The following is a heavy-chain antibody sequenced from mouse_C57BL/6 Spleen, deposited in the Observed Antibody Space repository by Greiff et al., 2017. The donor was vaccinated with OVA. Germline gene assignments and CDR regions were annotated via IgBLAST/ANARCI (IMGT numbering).Heavy chain of an antibody. CDR1: GYTFTSYW. J-gene: IGHJ4*01. CDR2: INPSSGYT. D-gene: IGHD1-1*01. CDR3: AREITTVVATDYAMEY. Sequence: QVQLKQSGAELAKPGASVKLSCKASGYTFTSYWMHWVKQRPGQGLEWIGYINPSSGYTKYNQKFKDKATLTADKSSSTAYMQLSSLTYEDSAVYYCAREITTVVATDYAMEYWGQGTSVTVSS. V-gene: IGHV1-7*01.